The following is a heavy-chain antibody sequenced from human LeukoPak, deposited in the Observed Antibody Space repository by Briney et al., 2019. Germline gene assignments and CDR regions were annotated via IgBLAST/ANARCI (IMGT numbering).Heavy chain of an antibody. D-gene: IGHD3-22*01. CDR1: GFTFNSNW. CDR2: IKQDGSEK. J-gene: IGHJ4*02. CDR3: ARDKYYDRYFDS. Sequence: PGGSLRLSCAGSGFTFNSNWMSWVRQAPGKGLEWVANIKQDGSEKYYVDSVKGRFTISRDNAKNSLSLQMNSLRAEDTAVYYCARDKYYDRYFDSWGQGTLVTVSS. V-gene: IGHV3-7*01.